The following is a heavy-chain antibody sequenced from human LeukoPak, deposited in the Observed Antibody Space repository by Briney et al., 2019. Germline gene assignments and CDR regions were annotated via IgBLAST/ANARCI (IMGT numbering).Heavy chain of an antibody. V-gene: IGHV4-31*03. Sequence: PSETLSLTCSVSGGSISSGGYSWNWIRQHPGKGLEWIGYIYYSGSTYYNPSLKSRVTISLDTSKNQFSLKLSSVTAADTAVYYCARAQVVIPAAQINWFDPWGQGTLVTVSS. CDR3: ARAQVVIPAAQINWFDP. J-gene: IGHJ5*02. CDR2: IYYSGST. CDR1: GGSISSGGYS. D-gene: IGHD2-2*01.